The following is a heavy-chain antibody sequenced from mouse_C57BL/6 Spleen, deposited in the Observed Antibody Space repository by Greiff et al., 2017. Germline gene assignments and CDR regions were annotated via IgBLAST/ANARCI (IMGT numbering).Heavy chain of an antibody. J-gene: IGHJ4*01. Sequence: VQLQQSGPELVKPGASVKIPCKASGYTFTDYNMDWVKQSHGKSLEWIGDINPNNGGTIYNQKFKGKATLTVDKSSSTAYMELRSLTSEDTAVYYCARFTTVVATDYAMDYGGQGTSVTVSS. D-gene: IGHD1-1*01. CDR3: ARFTTVVATDYAMDY. CDR1: GYTFTDYN. CDR2: INPNNGGT. V-gene: IGHV1-18*01.